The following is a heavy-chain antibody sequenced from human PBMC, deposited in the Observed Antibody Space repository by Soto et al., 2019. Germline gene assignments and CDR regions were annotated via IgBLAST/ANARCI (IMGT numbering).Heavy chain of an antibody. V-gene: IGHV3-21*01. D-gene: IGHD6-13*01. Sequence: GGSLRLSCAASGFTFSSYSMNWVRQAPGKGLEWVSSISSSSSYIYYADSVKGRFTISRDNAKNSLYLQMNSLRAEGTAVYYCAIPGIAAAGPGKGSDFDYWGQGTLVTVSS. CDR1: GFTFSSYS. CDR3: AIPGIAAAGPGKGSDFDY. CDR2: ISSSSSYI. J-gene: IGHJ4*02.